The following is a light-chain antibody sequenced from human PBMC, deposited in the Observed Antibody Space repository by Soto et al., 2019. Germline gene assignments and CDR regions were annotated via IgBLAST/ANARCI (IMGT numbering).Light chain of an antibody. Sequence: DIVMTQSPDSLAVSLGERATINCKSSQSVLYNSNNKNFLAWYQQKPGQPPKLLIYWASTRESGVPDRFIGSGSGTDFTLTINSLQAEDVAVYYCQQYSNTPLFTFGPGTKVDI. V-gene: IGKV4-1*01. CDR3: QQYSNTPLFT. CDR2: WAS. CDR1: QSVLYNSNNKNF. J-gene: IGKJ3*01.